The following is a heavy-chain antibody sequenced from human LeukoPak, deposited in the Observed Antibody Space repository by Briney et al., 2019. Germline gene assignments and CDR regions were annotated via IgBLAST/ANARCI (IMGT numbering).Heavy chain of an antibody. CDR2: INPSGGST. D-gene: IGHD1-26*01. CDR1: GYTFTSYY. CDR3: ATGGAHDAFDI. V-gene: IGHV1-46*01. Sequence: VASVKVSCKASGYTFTSYYMHWVRQAPGQGLEWMGIINPSGGSTSYAQKFQGRVTMTRDMSTSTVYMELSSLRSEDTAVYYCATGGAHDAFDIWGQGTMVTVSS. J-gene: IGHJ3*02.